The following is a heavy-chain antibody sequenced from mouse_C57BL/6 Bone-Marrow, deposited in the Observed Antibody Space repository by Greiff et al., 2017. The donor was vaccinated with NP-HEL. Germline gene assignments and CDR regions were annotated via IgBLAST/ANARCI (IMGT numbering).Heavy chain of an antibody. J-gene: IGHJ4*01. D-gene: IGHD2-3*01. CDR2: ISSGSSTI. V-gene: IGHV5-17*01. CDR1: GFTFSDYG. Sequence: VHLVESGGGLVKPGGSLKLSCAASGFTFSDYGMHWVRQAPEKGLEWVAYISSGSSTIYYADTVKGRFTISRDNAKNTLFLQMTSLRSEDTAMYYCARDDGYFYAMDYWGQGTSVTVSS. CDR3: ARDDGYFYAMDY.